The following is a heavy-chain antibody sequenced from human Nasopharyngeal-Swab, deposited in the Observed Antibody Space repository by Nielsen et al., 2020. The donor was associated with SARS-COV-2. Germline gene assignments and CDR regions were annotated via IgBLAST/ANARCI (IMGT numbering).Heavy chain of an antibody. J-gene: IGHJ6*02. CDR2: INHSGST. CDR3: ARGLVVVPAARGYGMDV. V-gene: IGHV4-34*01. D-gene: IGHD2-2*01. Sequence: SETLSLTCAVYGGSFSGYYWSWIRQPPGKGLEWIGEINHSGSTNYNPSLKSRVTISVDTSKSQFSLKLSSVTAADTAVYYCARGLVVVPAARGYGMDVWGQGTTVTVSS. CDR1: GGSFSGYY.